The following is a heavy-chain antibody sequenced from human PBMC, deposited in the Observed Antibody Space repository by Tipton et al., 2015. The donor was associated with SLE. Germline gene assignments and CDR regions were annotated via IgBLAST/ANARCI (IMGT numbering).Heavy chain of an antibody. Sequence: GSLRLSCAVSGFTFSKFAMSLVRQAPGEGLEWVSAITGCGDRTYYIDSVKGRFTIYRDNSKNSLYLQMNGLRAEDTAVYYCARSPVDFWNGYSTWGQGTLVAASS. CDR2: ITGCGDRT. CDR1: GFTFSKFA. D-gene: IGHD3-3*01. CDR3: ARSPVDFWNGYST. J-gene: IGHJ4*02. V-gene: IGHV3-23*01.